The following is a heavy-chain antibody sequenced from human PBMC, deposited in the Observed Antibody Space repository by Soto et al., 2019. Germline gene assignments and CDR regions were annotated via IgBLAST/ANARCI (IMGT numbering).Heavy chain of an antibody. CDR1: GGSVSSGSFH. J-gene: IGHJ4*02. Sequence: SETLSLTCTASGGSVSSGSFHWSWIRQPPGKGLEWIGYIHDSGSTNYNPSLKSRVTISLDTSKNQFSLKLSSVTAADTAVYYCARVRGYRNGYDPKYYFDYWDQGTLVTVSS. V-gene: IGHV4-61*01. CDR3: ARVRGYRNGYDPKYYFDY. CDR2: IHDSGST. D-gene: IGHD5-18*01.